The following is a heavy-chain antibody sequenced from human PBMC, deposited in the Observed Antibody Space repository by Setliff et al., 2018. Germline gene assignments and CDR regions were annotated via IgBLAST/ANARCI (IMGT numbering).Heavy chain of an antibody. D-gene: IGHD3-10*01. J-gene: IGHJ4*02. Sequence: GGSLRLSCAASGFVFGTYGMHWVRQAPGKGLDWVASVRFDGSYKVYADSVKGRFTISRDNSENTLFLQMTSLRPEDTGVYHCVKVKKPLIRGSGFDYWGRGTLVTVSS. V-gene: IGHV3-30*02. CDR3: VKVKKPLIRGSGFDY. CDR2: VRFDGSYK. CDR1: GFVFGTYG.